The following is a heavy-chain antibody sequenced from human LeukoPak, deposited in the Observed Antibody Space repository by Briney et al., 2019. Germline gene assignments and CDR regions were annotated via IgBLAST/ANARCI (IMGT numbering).Heavy chain of an antibody. CDR2: ISSSGSTI. Sequence: GGSLRLSCAASGFTFSSYEMNWVRQAPGKGLEWVSYISSSGSTIFYADSVKGRFTISRDNAKNSLYLQMNSLRVEDTAVYYCTSLSAGLVEYWGRGTLVTVSS. CDR3: TSLSAGLVEY. CDR1: GFTFSSYE. J-gene: IGHJ4*02. V-gene: IGHV3-48*03. D-gene: IGHD2/OR15-2a*01.